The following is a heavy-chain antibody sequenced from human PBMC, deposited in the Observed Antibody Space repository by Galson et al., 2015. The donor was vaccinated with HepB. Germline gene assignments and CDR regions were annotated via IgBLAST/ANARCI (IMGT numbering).Heavy chain of an antibody. CDR3: ATVTPYSGSSKPTATTDY. V-gene: IGHV1-24*01. CDR2: FDPEDGET. Sequence: SVKVSCKVSGYTLTELSMHWVRQAPGKGLEWMGGFDPEDGETIYAQKFQGRVTMTEDTSTDTAYMELSSLRSEDTAVYYCATVTPYSGSSKPTATTDYWGQGTLVTVSS. J-gene: IGHJ4*02. CDR1: GYTLTELS. D-gene: IGHD1-26*01.